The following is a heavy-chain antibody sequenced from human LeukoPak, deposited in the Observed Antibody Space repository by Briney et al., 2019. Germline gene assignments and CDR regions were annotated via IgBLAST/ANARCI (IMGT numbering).Heavy chain of an antibody. CDR1: GGSISSYY. D-gene: IGHD6-13*01. V-gene: IGHV4-59*01. Sequence: PSETLSLTRTVSGGSISSYYWSWIRQPPGKGLEWIGYIYYSGSTNYNPSLKSRVTISVDTSKNQFSLKLSSVTAADTAVYYCAREARAAAGNNYYYYMDVWGKGTTVTVSS. CDR2: IYYSGST. CDR3: AREARAAAGNNYYYYMDV. J-gene: IGHJ6*03.